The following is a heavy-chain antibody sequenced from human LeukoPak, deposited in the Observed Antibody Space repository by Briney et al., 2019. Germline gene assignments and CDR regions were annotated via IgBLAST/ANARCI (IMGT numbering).Heavy chain of an antibody. CDR2: IRYDGSNN. CDR1: GFTFSSYG. D-gene: IGHD2-8*01. CDR3: AKDKMVYATYFDY. V-gene: IGHV3-30*02. Sequence: GGSLTLSSVASGFTFSSYGMHWVRQAPGKGLEWVAFIRYDGSNNYYADSVKGRFTIPRDNSKNTLYLQMNSLRAEDTAVYYCAKDKMVYATYFDYWGKRALVTVSS. J-gene: IGHJ4*03.